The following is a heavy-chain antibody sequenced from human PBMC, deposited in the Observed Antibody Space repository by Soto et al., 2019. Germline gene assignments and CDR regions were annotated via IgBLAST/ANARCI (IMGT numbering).Heavy chain of an antibody. V-gene: IGHV3-23*01. CDR2: ISATAAST. CDR3: AKELLPDY. Sequence: EVHLLESGGGLVQPGGSLRLSCAASGFSFSSFAMSWVRQAPGTGLEWVSGISATAASTYYADSVKGRLTISRDNSKNTLYLQMNSRRAEDTAVYYCAKELLPDYWGQGTLVSVSS. J-gene: IGHJ4*02. D-gene: IGHD2-15*01. CDR1: GFSFSSFA.